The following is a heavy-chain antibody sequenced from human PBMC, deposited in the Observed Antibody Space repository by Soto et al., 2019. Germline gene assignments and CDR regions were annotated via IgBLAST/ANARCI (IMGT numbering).Heavy chain of an antibody. D-gene: IGHD3-16*01. J-gene: IGHJ5*02. CDR3: VRGRGGEGIRLDP. V-gene: IGHV4-30-4*01. CDR1: GGSISSGDYY. CDR2: IYYSGST. Sequence: QVQLQESGPGLVKPSQTLSLTCTVSGGSISSGDYYRSWIRQPPGKGLEWIGYIYYSGSTDYNPSLKSRVTISLDTSKNQFSLKLSSVTAADTAVYYCVRGRGGEGIRLDPWGQGTLVTVSS.